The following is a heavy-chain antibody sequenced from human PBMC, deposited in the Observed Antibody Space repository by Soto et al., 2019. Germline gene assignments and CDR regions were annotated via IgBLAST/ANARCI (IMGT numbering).Heavy chain of an antibody. D-gene: IGHD6-6*01. CDR3: AKDRTIAARNYDE. V-gene: IGHV3-23*01. Sequence: EVQLLESGGGLVQPGGSLRLSCVGSGFTFSDHGMSWVRQAPGKGLEWVSAISGSVGSTFYADSVQGRFTISRDNSKNTLYLQMNSLRDEDTAVYYCAKDRTIAARNYDEWGQGVLVTVSS. CDR1: GFTFSDHG. CDR2: ISGSVGST. J-gene: IGHJ4*02.